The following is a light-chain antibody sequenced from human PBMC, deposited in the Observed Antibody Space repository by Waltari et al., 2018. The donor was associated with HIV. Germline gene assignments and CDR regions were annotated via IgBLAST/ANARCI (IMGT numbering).Light chain of an antibody. J-gene: IGLJ1*01. CDR3: GTWDSSLSVVV. Sequence: SLLPPQPPVSAAPRQKVTISCSGSSANIGNNHISWYQHLPGTAPKRLIYDNNKRPSGIPDRFSGSKSGTSATLGITGLQTGDEADYYCGTWDSSLSVVVFGTGTKVTVL. CDR2: DNN. V-gene: IGLV1-51*01. CDR1: SANIGNNH.